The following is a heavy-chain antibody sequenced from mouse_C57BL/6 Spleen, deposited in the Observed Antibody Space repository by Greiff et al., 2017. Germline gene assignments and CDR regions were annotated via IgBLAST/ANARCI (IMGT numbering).Heavy chain of an antibody. D-gene: IGHD1-1*01. CDR1: GYTFTSYW. CDR3: ARRGFITTVLDY. Sequence: VQLQQPGAELVKPGASVKMSCKASGYTFTSYWITWVKQRPGQGLEWIGDIYPGSGSTNYNEKFKSKATLTVDTSSSTAYMQLSSLTSEDSAVYYCARRGFITTVLDYWGQGTSVTVSS. V-gene: IGHV1-55*01. CDR2: IYPGSGST. J-gene: IGHJ4*01.